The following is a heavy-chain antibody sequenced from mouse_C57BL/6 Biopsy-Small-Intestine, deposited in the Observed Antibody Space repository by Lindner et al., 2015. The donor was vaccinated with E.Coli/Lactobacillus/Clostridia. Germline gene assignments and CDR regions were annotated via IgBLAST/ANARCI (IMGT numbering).Heavy chain of an antibody. V-gene: IGHV1-42*01. CDR3: ARWWFHFDY. CDR2: INPSTGGT. CDR1: GYSVTGYY. J-gene: IGHJ2*01. D-gene: IGHD1-1*02. Sequence: VQLQESGPELVRPGASVKISCKASGYSVTGYYIHWVKQSPEKSLEWIGEINPSTGGTTYNQKFKAKATLTVDKSSSTAYMQLKSLTSEDSAVYYCARWWFHFDYWGQGTTLTVSS.